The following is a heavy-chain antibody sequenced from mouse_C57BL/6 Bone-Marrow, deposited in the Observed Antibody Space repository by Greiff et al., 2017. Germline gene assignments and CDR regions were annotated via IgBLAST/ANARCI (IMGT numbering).Heavy chain of an antibody. CDR2: ISSGGSYT. CDR3: ARPLITTVGDD. CDR1: GFTFSSYG. D-gene: IGHD1-1*01. Sequence: EVQGVESGGDLVQPGGSLKLSCAASGFTFSSYGMSWVRQTPDKRLEWVATISSGGSYTYSPDSVKGRFTISRDNAKNTRYLQMSSLKSEDTAMYYCARPLITTVGDDWGQGTTLTVS. J-gene: IGHJ2*01. V-gene: IGHV5-6*01.